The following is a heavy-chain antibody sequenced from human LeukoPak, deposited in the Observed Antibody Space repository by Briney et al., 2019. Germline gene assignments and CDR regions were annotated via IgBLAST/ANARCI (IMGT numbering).Heavy chain of an antibody. Sequence: PSETLSLTCTVSGGSISSSSYYWGWIRQPPGKGLEWIGSIYYSGSTYCNPSLKSRVTISVDTSKNQFSLKLSSVTAADTAVYYCARSYSSSWYLETWGQGTLVTVSS. CDR2: IYYSGST. D-gene: IGHD6-13*01. V-gene: IGHV4-39*07. J-gene: IGHJ5*02. CDR1: GGSISSSSYY. CDR3: ARSYSSSWYLET.